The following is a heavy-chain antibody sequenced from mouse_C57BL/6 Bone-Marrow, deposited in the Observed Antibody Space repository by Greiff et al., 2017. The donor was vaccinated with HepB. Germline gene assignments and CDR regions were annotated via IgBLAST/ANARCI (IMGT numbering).Heavy chain of an antibody. CDR3: AKSGPTGLYYAMDY. D-gene: IGHD3-1*01. J-gene: IGHJ4*01. V-gene: IGHV1-52*01. CDR2: IDPSDSET. CDR1: GYTFTSYW. Sequence: VQLQQPGAELVRPGSSVKLSCKASGYTFTSYWMHWVKQRPIQGLEWIGNIDPSDSETHYNQKFKDKATLTVDKSSSTAYMQLSSLTSEDSAVYFCAKSGPTGLYYAMDYWGQRNPGTLSS.